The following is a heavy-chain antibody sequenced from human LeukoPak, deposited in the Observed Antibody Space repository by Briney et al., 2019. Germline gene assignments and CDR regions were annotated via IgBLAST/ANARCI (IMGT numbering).Heavy chain of an antibody. CDR2: ISASGGST. V-gene: IGHV3-23*01. CDR3: AKDQDSGSYYSLDY. Sequence: GGSPRLSCAASGFSVRSYAMSWVRQARGKGLEWVSAISASGGSTYYADSVKGRVTISRDNSKNTLYLQMNSLRAEDTAVYYCAKDQDSGSYYSLDYWGQGTLVTVSS. D-gene: IGHD1-26*01. J-gene: IGHJ4*02. CDR1: GFSVRSYA.